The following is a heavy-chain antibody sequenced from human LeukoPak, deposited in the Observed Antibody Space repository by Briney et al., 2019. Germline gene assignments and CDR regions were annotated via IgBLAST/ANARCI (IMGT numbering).Heavy chain of an antibody. CDR2: INPNSGGT. V-gene: IGHV1-2*02. D-gene: IGHD4-17*01. J-gene: IGHJ4*02. Sequence: GASVKVSCKASGYSFTGYYMHWVRQAPGQGLEWMGWINPNSGGTNYAQKFQGRVTMTRDTSISTAYMEMSRLRSDDTAVYYCARDWGYGDYAFDYWGQGTLVTVSS. CDR1: GYSFTGYY. CDR3: ARDWGYGDYAFDY.